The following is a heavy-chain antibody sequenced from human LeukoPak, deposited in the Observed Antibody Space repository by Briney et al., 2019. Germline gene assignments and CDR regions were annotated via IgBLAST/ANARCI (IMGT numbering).Heavy chain of an antibody. V-gene: IGHV3-33*01. CDR2: IWYDGSNK. CDR3: ARDPGSSLYYYYYMDV. D-gene: IGHD6-6*01. Sequence: GGSLRLSCAASGFTFSSYGMHWVRQAPGKGLEWVAVIWYDGSNKYYADSVKGRFTISRDNSKNTLYLQMNSLRAEDTAVNYCARDPGSSLYYYYYMDVWGKGTTVTVSS. J-gene: IGHJ6*03. CDR1: GFTFSSYG.